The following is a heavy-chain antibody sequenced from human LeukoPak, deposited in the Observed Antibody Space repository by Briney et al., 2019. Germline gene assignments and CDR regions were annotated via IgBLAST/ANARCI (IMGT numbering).Heavy chain of an antibody. J-gene: IGHJ4*02. CDR1: GFTFSSYW. Sequence: GGSLRLSCAASGFTFSSYWMSWVRQAPGKGLEWVANIKQDGSEKYYVDSVKGRFTISRDNAKNSLYLQMNSLRAEDTAVYYCAGAAPNDYYGSGSYCDYWGQGTLVTVSS. D-gene: IGHD3-10*01. CDR3: AGAAPNDYYGSGSYCDY. V-gene: IGHV3-7*01. CDR2: IKQDGSEK.